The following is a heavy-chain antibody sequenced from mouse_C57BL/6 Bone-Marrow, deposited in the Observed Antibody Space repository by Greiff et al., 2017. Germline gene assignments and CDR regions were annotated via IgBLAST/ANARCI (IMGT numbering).Heavy chain of an antibody. J-gene: IGHJ1*03. CDR1: GFSLTSYG. V-gene: IGHV2-5*01. D-gene: IGHD1-1*01. CDR2: IWRGGST. CDR3: AKGGTTVVATGYFDV. Sequence: VMLVESGPGLVQPSQSLSITCTVSGFSLTSYGVHWVRQSPGKGLEWLGVIWRGGSTDYNAAFMSRLSITKDNSKSQVFFKMNSLQADDTAIYYCAKGGTTVVATGYFDVWGTGTTVTVSS.